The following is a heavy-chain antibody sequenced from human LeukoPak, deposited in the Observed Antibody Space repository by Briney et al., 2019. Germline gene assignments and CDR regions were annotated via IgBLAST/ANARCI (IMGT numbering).Heavy chain of an antibody. CDR3: QRARARDWFGP. CDR1: GYSFTSYW. J-gene: IGHJ5*02. CDR2: IYPGDSDT. Sequence: GEPLKISWKGSGYSFTSYWIGWVRQMPGKGLEWIGIIYPGDSDTRYSPSLQGQLTISADKSLSTAYLQRGSLKAWETSLYYCQRARARDWFGPWGKGTLVTVTS. V-gene: IGHV5-51*01.